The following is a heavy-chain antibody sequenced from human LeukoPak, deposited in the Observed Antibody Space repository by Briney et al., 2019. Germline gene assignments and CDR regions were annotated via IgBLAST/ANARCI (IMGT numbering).Heavy chain of an antibody. J-gene: IGHJ4*02. CDR3: AKCDSSGWYVEDY. CDR2: ISGSGGST. Sequence: QPGGSLRLSCAASGFTFSSYAMSWVRQAPGKGLEWVSAISGSGGSTHYADSVKGRFTIPRDNSKNTLYLQMNSLRAEDAAVYYCAKCDSSGWYVEDYWGQGTLVTVSS. V-gene: IGHV3-23*01. CDR1: GFTFSSYA. D-gene: IGHD6-19*01.